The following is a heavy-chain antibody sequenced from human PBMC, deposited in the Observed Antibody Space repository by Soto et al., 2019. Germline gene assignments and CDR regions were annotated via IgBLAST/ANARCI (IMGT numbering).Heavy chain of an antibody. Sequence: PGGSLRLSCAASGFTFSSYGMHCVRQAPGKGLEWVAVIWYDGSNKYYADSVKGRFTISRDNSKNTLYRQMNSLRAEDKGVYYCARVSIAARWGGGMDVWGQGTTVTVSS. CDR2: IWYDGSNK. CDR1: GFTFSSYG. V-gene: IGHV3-33*01. J-gene: IGHJ6*02. D-gene: IGHD6-6*01. CDR3: ARVSIAARWGGGMDV.